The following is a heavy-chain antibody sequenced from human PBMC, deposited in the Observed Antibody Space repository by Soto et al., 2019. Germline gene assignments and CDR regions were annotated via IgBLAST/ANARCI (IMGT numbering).Heavy chain of an antibody. V-gene: IGHV4-34*01. CDR3: ARGQRNTAMLLSQYYYYGMDV. CDR2: INHSGST. Sequence: SETLSLTCAVYGGSFSGYYCSCVRQPPWKWLEWIVEINHSGSTNYNASVKSRVTISVDTSKNQFSLKLNSVTAADTAVYYCARGQRNTAMLLSQYYYYGMDVWGQGTTVTVSS. CDR1: GGSFSGYY. J-gene: IGHJ6*02. D-gene: IGHD5-18*01.